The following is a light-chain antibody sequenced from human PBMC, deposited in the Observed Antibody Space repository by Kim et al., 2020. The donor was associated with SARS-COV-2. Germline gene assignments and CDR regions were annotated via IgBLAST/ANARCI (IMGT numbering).Light chain of an antibody. V-gene: IGKV1-5*01. CDR1: QSISSW. CDR3: QQHNIYPVT. J-gene: IGKJ4*01. CDR2: DAS. Sequence: SASRGDRGTSTGQASQSISSWLAGYQKKPGKAPNLRIYDASILESGVQSRLSGSGSGTEFTFTISSLQPDDSATYYCQQHNIYPVTFGGGPKV.